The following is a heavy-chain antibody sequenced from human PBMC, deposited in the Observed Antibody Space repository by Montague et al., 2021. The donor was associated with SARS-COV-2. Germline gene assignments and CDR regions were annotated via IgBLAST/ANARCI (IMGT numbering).Heavy chain of an antibody. CDR3: AAQTDYYYYSLDV. Sequence: SETLSLTCAVSGGSIRNYYWSWIRQPPRRGLEWIAYIYDSGNVDYNPSLKSRVTILVDTSKNQFSLKLSSVTAADTAVYYCAAQTDYYYYSLDVWGQGTTVIVSS. J-gene: IGHJ6*02. V-gene: IGHV4-59*08. CDR1: GGSIRNYY. CDR2: IYDSGNV.